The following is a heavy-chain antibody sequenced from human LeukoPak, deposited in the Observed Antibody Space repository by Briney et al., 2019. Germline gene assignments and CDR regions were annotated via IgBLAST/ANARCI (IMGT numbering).Heavy chain of an antibody. CDR3: ARGINAVTTYFDY. CDR2: INHSGNT. CDR1: GGSFSGYY. V-gene: IGHV4-34*01. J-gene: IGHJ4*02. D-gene: IGHD4-17*01. Sequence: SETLSLTCAVYGGSFSGYYWSWIRQPPGRGLEWIGEINHSGNTNYNPSLKSRVTISVDTSKNQFSLKLSSVTAADTSVHFCARGINAVTTYFDYWGQGTLVTVSS.